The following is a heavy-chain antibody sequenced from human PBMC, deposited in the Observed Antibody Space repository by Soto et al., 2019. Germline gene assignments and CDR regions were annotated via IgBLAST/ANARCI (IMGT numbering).Heavy chain of an antibody. Sequence: ASGYTFTSYGISWVRQAPGQGLEWMGWISAYNGNTNYAQKLQGRVTMTTDTSTSTAYMELRSLRSDDTAVYYCARDGYSSGWTTLSVYYYYGMDVWGQGTTVTVSS. CDR1: GYTFTSYG. V-gene: IGHV1-18*04. D-gene: IGHD6-19*01. CDR3: ARDGYSSGWTTLSVYYYYGMDV. J-gene: IGHJ6*02. CDR2: ISAYNGNT.